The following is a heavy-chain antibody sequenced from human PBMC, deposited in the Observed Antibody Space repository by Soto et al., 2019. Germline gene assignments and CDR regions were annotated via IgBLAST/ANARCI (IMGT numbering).Heavy chain of an antibody. V-gene: IGHV1-18*01. CDR3: ARGRYGDY. CDR1: GYTFTTYG. CDR2: ISAHNGNT. J-gene: IGHJ4*02. Sequence: QVHLVQSGAEVKRPGASVKVSCKGSGYTFTTYGITWVRQAPGQGLEWVGWISAHNGNTNYAQKLQGRVTVTRDTSTSTAYMAVRSLRSDDTAVSYCARGRYGDYWGQGALVTVSS. D-gene: IGHD1-1*01.